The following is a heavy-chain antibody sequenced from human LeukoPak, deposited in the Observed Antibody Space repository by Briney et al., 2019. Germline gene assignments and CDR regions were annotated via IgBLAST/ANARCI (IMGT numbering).Heavy chain of an antibody. CDR2: IRYDGSNK. J-gene: IGHJ5*02. V-gene: IGHV3-30*02. CDR3: AKDAVPAAISPSSRVDP. CDR1: GFTFSSYG. Sequence: HPGGSLRLSCAASGFTFSSYGMHWVRQAPGKGLEWVAFIRYDGSNKYYTESVKGRFTISRDNSKNTLYLQMNSLRAEDTAVYYCAKDAVPAAISPSSRVDPWGQGTLVTVSS. D-gene: IGHD2-2*01.